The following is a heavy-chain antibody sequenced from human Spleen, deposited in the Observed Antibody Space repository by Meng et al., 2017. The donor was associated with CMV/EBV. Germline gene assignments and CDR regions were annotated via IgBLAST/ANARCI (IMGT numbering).Heavy chain of an antibody. CDR2: TYYSGST. CDR3: AREPAAAVRGGRTFDY. Sequence: GSLRLSCNVSGGSVSNSDYYWSWIRQPPGKGLEWIGYTYYSGSTHYNPPLKSRVTMSVDTSKNQFSLKLSSVTATDTAVYYCAREPAAAVRGGRTFDYWGQGALVTVSS. D-gene: IGHD2-2*01. CDR1: GGSVSNSDYY. J-gene: IGHJ4*01. V-gene: IGHV4-61*08.